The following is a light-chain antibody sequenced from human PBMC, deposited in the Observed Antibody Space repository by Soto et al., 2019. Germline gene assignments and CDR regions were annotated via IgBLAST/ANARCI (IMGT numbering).Light chain of an antibody. CDR2: DTS. Sequence: DIVLTQSPATLSLSPGERATLSCRASQSVSSYLAWYQQRPGQAPRLLIYDTSKRATGIPARFSGSGFGTDYTLTISSLEPEDFALYYCHHRSKWRTFGQGTKVDIK. V-gene: IGKV3-11*01. CDR3: HHRSKWRT. J-gene: IGKJ1*01. CDR1: QSVSSY.